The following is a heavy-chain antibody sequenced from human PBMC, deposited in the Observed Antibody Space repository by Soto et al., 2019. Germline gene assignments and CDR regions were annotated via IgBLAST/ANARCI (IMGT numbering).Heavy chain of an antibody. CDR2: IYYSGST. V-gene: IGHV4-39*01. Sequence: QLQLQESGPGLVKPSETLSLTCTVSGGSISSSSYYWGWIRQPPGKGLEWIGSIYYSGSTYYNPSLKSRVTISVDTSKNQFSLKLSSVTAADTAVYYCARHRLPNHYGDYQLAFDYWGQGTLVTVSS. D-gene: IGHD4-17*01. CDR3: ARHRLPNHYGDYQLAFDY. CDR1: GGSISSSSYY. J-gene: IGHJ4*02.